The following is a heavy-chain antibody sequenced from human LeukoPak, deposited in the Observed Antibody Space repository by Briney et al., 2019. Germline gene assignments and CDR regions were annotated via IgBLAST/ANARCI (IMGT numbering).Heavy chain of an antibody. CDR1: GGSISSNGYY. CDR3: ARRSGTYHAFDI. Sequence: SETLSLTCTVSGGSISSNGYYWGWIRQPPGKGLEWIGSFYYTGSTFYSPSLKSRVTISVDTSKNQFSLKLSSVTAAGTAVYYCARRSGTYHAFDIWGQGTMVTVSS. J-gene: IGHJ3*02. CDR2: FYYTGST. V-gene: IGHV4-39*01. D-gene: IGHD1-26*01.